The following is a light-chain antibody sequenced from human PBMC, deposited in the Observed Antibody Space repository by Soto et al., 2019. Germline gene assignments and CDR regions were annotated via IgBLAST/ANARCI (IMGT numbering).Light chain of an antibody. J-gene: IGKJ1*01. V-gene: IGKV3-20*01. CDR2: GAS. CDR1: QSISSTQ. Sequence: EIVLTQSPDTLSLSPVEIATLSSRSSQSISSTQLVWYQQKPGQAPTLLIFGASSRATGIPDRFSGSGSGTDFTLTISGLQPEDFAVYYCQQYGTSPGTFGQGTKVDIK. CDR3: QQYGTSPGT.